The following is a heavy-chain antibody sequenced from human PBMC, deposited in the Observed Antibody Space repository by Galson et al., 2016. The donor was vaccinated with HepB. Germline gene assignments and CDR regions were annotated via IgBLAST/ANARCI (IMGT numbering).Heavy chain of an antibody. CDR1: GASISGTEYY. J-gene: IGHJ6*03. CDR2: IYYTENT. Sequence: SETLSLTCSVSGASISGTEYYWGWIRQPPGRGLEWIGSIYYTENTYYNPSLESRVTISVDMSKNQFSLRLNSVTAADTGVYYCATGIVVAGKYYYYYMDVWGKGTTVTVSS. CDR3: ATGIVVAGKYYYYYMDV. D-gene: IGHD6-19*01. V-gene: IGHV4-39*01.